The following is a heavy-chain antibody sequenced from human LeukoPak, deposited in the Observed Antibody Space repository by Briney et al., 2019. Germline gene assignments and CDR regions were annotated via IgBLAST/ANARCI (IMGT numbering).Heavy chain of an antibody. V-gene: IGHV3-7*01. J-gene: IGHJ6*03. D-gene: IGHD5-24*01. Sequence: PGGSLRLSCAASGFTFSRDWMNWVRQAPGKTLEWVANINQDGSKKNYVDSVKGRFTISRDNAKNSVYLQMNSLRDEDTAVYYCARELYTRDGYISYMDVWGRGTTVTVSS. CDR1: GFTFSRDW. CDR2: INQDGSKK. CDR3: ARELYTRDGYISYMDV.